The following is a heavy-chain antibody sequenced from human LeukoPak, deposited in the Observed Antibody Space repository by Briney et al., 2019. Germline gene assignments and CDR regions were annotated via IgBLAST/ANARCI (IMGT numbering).Heavy chain of an antibody. D-gene: IGHD3-3*01. V-gene: IGHV4-59*08. Sequence: PSETLSLTRTVSLGSISSYYWSRLRQPPGKGLEWIGYIYYSGSTNYNPSLKSRVTISVDTSKNQFSLKLSSVTAADTAVYYCAVSKYYDFWSSSFDYWGQGTLVTVSS. CDR3: AVSKYYDFWSSSFDY. CDR1: LGSISSYY. CDR2: IYYSGST. J-gene: IGHJ4*02.